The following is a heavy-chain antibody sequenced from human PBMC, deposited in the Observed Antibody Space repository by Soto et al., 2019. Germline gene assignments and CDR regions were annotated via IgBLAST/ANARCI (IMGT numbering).Heavy chain of an antibody. CDR1: GFTFSNAW. CDR3: TTCSSTSCRYYYYGMDV. V-gene: IGHV3-15*07. J-gene: IGHJ6*02. CDR2: IKSKTDGGTT. D-gene: IGHD2-2*01. Sequence: EVQLVESGGGLVKPGGSLRLSCAASGFTFSNAWMNWVRQAPGKGLEWVGRIKSKTDGGTTDYAAPVKGRFTNSRDDSKNTLYLQMNSLKTEDTAGYYCTTCSSTSCRYYYYGMDVWGQGTTVTVSS.